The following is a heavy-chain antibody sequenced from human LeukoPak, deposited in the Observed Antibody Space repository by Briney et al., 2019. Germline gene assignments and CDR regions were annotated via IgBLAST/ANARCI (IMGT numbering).Heavy chain of an antibody. J-gene: IGHJ5*02. CDR1: GFTVSNYY. CDR3: ARDPDA. Sequence: GGSLRLSCAASGFTVSNYYMSWVRQVPGKGLEWVSVIYSGGDTFHADSVKGRFTLSRDNSKNTLYLQMNSLRAEDTAVYYCARDPDAWGQGTLVTVSS. CDR2: IYSGGDT. V-gene: IGHV3-66*01.